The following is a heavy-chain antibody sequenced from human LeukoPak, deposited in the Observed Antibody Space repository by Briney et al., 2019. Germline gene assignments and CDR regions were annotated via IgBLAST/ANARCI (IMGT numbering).Heavy chain of an antibody. CDR3: ARRGRYDFWSGYPFDY. CDR2: IYYSGTT. CDR1: GGSISSGDCY. J-gene: IGHJ4*02. Sequence: KPSETLSLTCTVSGGSISSGDCYWSWIRQPTGKGLECIGYIYYSGTTYYNPSLKSRITISLDTSKNQFSLKLSSVTAADTAVYYCARRGRYDFWSGYPFDYWGQGTLVTVSS. D-gene: IGHD3-3*01. V-gene: IGHV4-30-4*08.